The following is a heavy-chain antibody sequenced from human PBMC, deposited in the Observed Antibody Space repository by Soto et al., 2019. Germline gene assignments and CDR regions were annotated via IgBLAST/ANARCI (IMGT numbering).Heavy chain of an antibody. Sequence: SETLSLTCTASGGSMSTYYWNWIRQPPGKGLESIGYIYASGSTNYNPSLKSRVTISVDTSKNQFSLKLSSVTAADTAVYYCAGWRFGESLYYYYGMDVWGQGTTVT. CDR1: GGSMSTYY. D-gene: IGHD3-10*01. CDR3: AGWRFGESLYYYYGMDV. V-gene: IGHV4-59*12. J-gene: IGHJ6*02. CDR2: IYASGST.